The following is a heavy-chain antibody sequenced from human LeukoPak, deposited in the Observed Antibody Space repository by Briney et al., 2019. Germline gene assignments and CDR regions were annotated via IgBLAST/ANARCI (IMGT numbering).Heavy chain of an antibody. CDR1: GGSLSSYY. J-gene: IGHJ3*02. V-gene: IGHV4-4*07. D-gene: IGHD1-26*01. CDR3: ARGGGNYGRPFDR. Sequence: SETLSLTCTVSGGSLSSYYWSWIRQPAGKGLEWIGRIYTSGSTNYNPSLKSRVTMSVDTSTNQFSLKLSSVTAADTAVYYFARGGGNYGRPFDRLRQPRMVTDCS. CDR2: IYTSGST.